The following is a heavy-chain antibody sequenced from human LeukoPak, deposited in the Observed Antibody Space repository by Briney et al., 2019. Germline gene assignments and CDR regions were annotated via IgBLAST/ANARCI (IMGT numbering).Heavy chain of an antibody. Sequence: PGRSLRLSCAASGFTFSSYATHWVRQAPGKGLEWVAVISYDGSNKYYADSVKGRFTISRDNSKNTLYLQMNSLRAEDTAVYYCARESGSYYSDYWGQGTLVTVSS. CDR2: ISYDGSNK. V-gene: IGHV3-30*04. D-gene: IGHD1-26*01. CDR1: GFTFSSYA. CDR3: ARESGSYYSDY. J-gene: IGHJ4*02.